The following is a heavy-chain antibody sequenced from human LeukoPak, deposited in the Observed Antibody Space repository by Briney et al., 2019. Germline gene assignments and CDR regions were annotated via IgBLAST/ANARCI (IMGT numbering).Heavy chain of an antibody. CDR3: ARDTYDSIHGMDV. V-gene: IGHV3-30*04. J-gene: IGHJ6*02. CDR1: GFTFNIYA. CDR2: ISYDGSNE. Sequence: GGSLRLSCAASGFTFNIYALHWVRQAPGKGLEWVARISYDGSNEYYADSVKGRFTISRDNSKNTLYLQMNSLRPEDTAMYYCARDTYDSIHGMDVWGQGTTVTVSS. D-gene: IGHD3-22*01.